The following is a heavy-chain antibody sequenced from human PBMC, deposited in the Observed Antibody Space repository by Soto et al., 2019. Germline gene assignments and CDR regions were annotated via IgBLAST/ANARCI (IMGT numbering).Heavy chain of an antibody. CDR2: INPSGGST. CDR3: TRLYCGGDCDFDS. CDR1: GYTFSTYY. J-gene: IGHJ4*02. D-gene: IGHD2-21*02. V-gene: IGHV1-46*03. Sequence: ASVKVSCKASGYTFSTYYMHWVRQAPGQGYEWMGIINPSGGSTTYAQKFQGRVTMTRDTSTTTVYMELSSLKTEDTAVYYCTRLYCGGDCDFDSWGQGTLVTVSS.